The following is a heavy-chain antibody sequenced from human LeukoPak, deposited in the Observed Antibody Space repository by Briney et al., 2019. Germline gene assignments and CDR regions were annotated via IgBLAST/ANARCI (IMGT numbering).Heavy chain of an antibody. CDR1: GGSISSSSFY. CDR3: AKHAGAFYYFGY. Sequence: SETLSLTCTVSGGSISSSSFYWGWIRQPPGKGLEWIGSIYYSGNTYYNPSLKSRVTISVDTSKNQFSLKLSSVTAADTAVYYCAKHAGAFYYFGYWGQETLVTVSS. V-gene: IGHV4-39*01. J-gene: IGHJ4*02. D-gene: IGHD1-26*01. CDR2: IYYSGNT.